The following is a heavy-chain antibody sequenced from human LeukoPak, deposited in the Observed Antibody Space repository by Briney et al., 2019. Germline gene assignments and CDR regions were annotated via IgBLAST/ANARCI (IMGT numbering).Heavy chain of an antibody. D-gene: IGHD6-13*01. J-gene: IGHJ5*02. Sequence: GGSLRLSCAASGFTFSDQSMNWVRQAPGKGLEWVSSISANSLHIFYADSVKGRFTISRDNSKNTLSLQMNSLRAEDTALYYCARGALAAGERLKNNWFDPWGQGTLVTVSS. CDR1: GFTFSDQS. CDR3: ARGALAAGERLKNNWFDP. CDR2: ISANSLHI. V-gene: IGHV3-21*01.